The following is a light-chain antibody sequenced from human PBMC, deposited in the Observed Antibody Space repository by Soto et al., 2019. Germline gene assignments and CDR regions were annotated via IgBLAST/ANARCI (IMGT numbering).Light chain of an antibody. J-gene: IGKJ4*01. V-gene: IGKV1-9*01. CDR3: QQVNSYPLP. Sequence: DIQLNQSPSFLSASVGDRVTITCRASQDISNYLAWYQQKPGRAPKFLLYATSTFQSGVPSRFSGSGSGTQFPLTISSLQPEDFATYYCQQVNSYPLPFGGGTMVDI. CDR2: ATS. CDR1: QDISNY.